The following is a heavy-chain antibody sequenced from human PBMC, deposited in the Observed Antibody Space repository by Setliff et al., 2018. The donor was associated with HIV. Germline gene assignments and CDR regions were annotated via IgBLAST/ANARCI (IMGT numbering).Heavy chain of an antibody. D-gene: IGHD3-3*01. CDR2: VYVAGTV. Sequence: PSETLSLTCSVSGGSMSSGSYSWTWLRQPAGTEPELIGHVYVAGTVIYNPSLASRLTISIVPSKNQSSLDLTSVTAADTGKYYCARARTIGVAAVFFDPWGQGIPVTVSS. V-gene: IGHV4-61*09. CDR1: GGSMSSGSYS. CDR3: ARARTIGVAAVFFDP. J-gene: IGHJ5*02.